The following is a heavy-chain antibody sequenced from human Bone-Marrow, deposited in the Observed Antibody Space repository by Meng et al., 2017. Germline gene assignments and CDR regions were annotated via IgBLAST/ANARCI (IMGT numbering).Heavy chain of an antibody. J-gene: IGHJ4*02. V-gene: IGHV4-30-4*01. CDR1: NDSIRSGDYY. CDR3: ARDRGGYGDISY. D-gene: IGHD4-17*01. CDR2: IYYSGTT. Sequence: QVQLQESGPGLVKPSQTLSLTCTVSNDSIRSGDYYWSWIRQPPGQGLEWIGFIYYSGTTYYNPSLKSRVTISVDTSKNQFSLNLSSVTAADTAVYYCARDRGGYGDISYWGQGTLVTVSS.